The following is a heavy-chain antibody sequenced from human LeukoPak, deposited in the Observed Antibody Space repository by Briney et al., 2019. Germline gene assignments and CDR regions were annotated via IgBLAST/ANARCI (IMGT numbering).Heavy chain of an antibody. J-gene: IGHJ4*02. D-gene: IGHD1-26*01. CDR2: VYYSEST. CDR1: GGSLRTYY. CDR3: ARSPRGRELRFDY. V-gene: IGHV4-59*01. Sequence: SETLSLTCFVSGGSLRTYYWSWIRQPPGKGLEWIGYVYYSESTNYSPSLKSRVTISVDTSKNQFSLKLNSVTAADTAVYYCARSPRGRELRFDYWGQGTLVTVSS.